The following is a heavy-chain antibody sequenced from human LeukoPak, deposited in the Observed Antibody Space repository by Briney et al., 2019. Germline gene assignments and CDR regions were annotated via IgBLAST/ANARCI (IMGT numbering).Heavy chain of an antibody. D-gene: IGHD4-17*01. V-gene: IGHV3-66*01. CDR3: ARDPSYGD. J-gene: IGHJ4*02. CDR1: GFTFINAW. CDR2: IYSDGST. Sequence: QAGGSLRLSCAASGFTFINAWMSCVRQAPGKGLEWVSVIYSDGSTYYADSVKGRFTFSRDISKNTLYLQMNSLSAEDTAVYYCARDPSYGDWGQGTLVTFSS.